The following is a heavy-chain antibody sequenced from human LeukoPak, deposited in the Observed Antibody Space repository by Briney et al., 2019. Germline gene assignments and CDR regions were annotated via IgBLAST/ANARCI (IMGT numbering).Heavy chain of an antibody. V-gene: IGHV1-18*01. J-gene: IGHJ3*02. CDR3: ARGGEVTYYDFWSGYYSAFDI. D-gene: IGHD3-3*01. Sequence: ASVKVSCKASGYTFTSYGISWVRQAPGQGLEWMGWISAYNGNTNYAQKFQGRVTMTRNTSISTAYMELSSLRSEDTAVYYCARGGEVTYYDFWSGYYSAFDIWGQGTMVTVSS. CDR1: GYTFTSYG. CDR2: ISAYNGNT.